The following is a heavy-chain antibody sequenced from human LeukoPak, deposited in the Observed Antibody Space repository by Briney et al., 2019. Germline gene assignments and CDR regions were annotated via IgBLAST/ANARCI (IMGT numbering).Heavy chain of an antibody. Sequence: GGSLRLSCAASGFTFSSYEMNWVRQAPGKGLEWVSYISSSGSTIYYADSVKGRFTISRDNAKNSLYLQMNSLRAEDTAVYYCARSRSYSSSLFDYWGQGTLVTVSS. V-gene: IGHV3-48*03. J-gene: IGHJ4*02. CDR2: ISSSGSTI. CDR1: GFTFSSYE. CDR3: ARSRSYSSSLFDY. D-gene: IGHD6-6*01.